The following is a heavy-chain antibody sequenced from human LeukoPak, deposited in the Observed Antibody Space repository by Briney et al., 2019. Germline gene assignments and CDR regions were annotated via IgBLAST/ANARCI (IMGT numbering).Heavy chain of an antibody. CDR2: IYNGVNT. Sequence: PSETLSLTCTVSGASVSSASYWTWIRQPPGKGVEWIAHIYNGVNTNYNPSLKSRVTISVDTSKNQFSLRLNSVTAADTAVYYCARSRAFNSGAFDPWGQGSLVAVSS. V-gene: IGHV4-61*01. CDR3: ARSRAFNSGAFDP. D-gene: IGHD1-26*01. J-gene: IGHJ5*02. CDR1: GASVSSASY.